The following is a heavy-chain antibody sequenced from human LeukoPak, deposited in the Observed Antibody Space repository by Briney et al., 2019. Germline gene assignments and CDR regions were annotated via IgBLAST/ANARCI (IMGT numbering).Heavy chain of an antibody. CDR2: IKVDGSEK. CDR1: GFTFSNYW. V-gene: IGHV3-7*01. J-gene: IGHJ4*02. D-gene: IGHD4-17*01. Sequence: GGSLRLSCAASGFTFSNYWISWVRQAPGKGLEWVANIKVDGSEKYYVDSVKGRFTLSRDNAKNSLYLQMNSLRAEDTAVYYCARGHYGLDCWGQGTLVIVSS. CDR3: ARGHYGLDC.